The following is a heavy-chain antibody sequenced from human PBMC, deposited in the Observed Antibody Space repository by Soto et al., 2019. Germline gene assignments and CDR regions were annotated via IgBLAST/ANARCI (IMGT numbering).Heavy chain of an antibody. V-gene: IGHV4-34*01. CDR1: GGSFSGYY. Sequence: PSETQSLTCAVYGGSFSGYYWSWIRQPPGKGLEWIGEINHSGSTNYNPSLKSRVTISVDTSKNQFSLKLSSVTAADTAVYYCARLPVIAAAGSYYYYGMDVWGQGTTVTVSS. D-gene: IGHD6-13*01. CDR2: INHSGST. CDR3: ARLPVIAAAGSYYYYGMDV. J-gene: IGHJ6*02.